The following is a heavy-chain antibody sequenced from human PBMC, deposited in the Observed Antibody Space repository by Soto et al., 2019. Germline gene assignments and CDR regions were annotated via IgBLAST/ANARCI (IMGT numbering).Heavy chain of an antibody. J-gene: IGHJ6*03. CDR2: IYYSGST. CDR3: VQSVNYYYMDV. Sequence: SETLSLTCTVSGGSISNYYWSWSRQPPGKGLEWIGYIYYSGSTNYNPSLKSRVTISVDTSKNQFSLKLSSVTAADTAVYYCVQSVNYYYMDVWGKGTTVTSP. V-gene: IGHV4-59*01. CDR1: GGSISNYY. D-gene: IGHD4-17*01.